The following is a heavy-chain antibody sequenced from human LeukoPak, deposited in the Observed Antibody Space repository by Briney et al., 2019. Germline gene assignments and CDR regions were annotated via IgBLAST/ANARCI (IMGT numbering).Heavy chain of an antibody. V-gene: IGHV3-9*01. CDR1: GFTFDVYA. Sequence: GRSLRLSCAASGFTFDVYAMHWVRQAPGKGLEWVLGISWNSGSIGYADSVKGRFTISRDNAKNSLYLQMNGLRAEDTALYYCAKVLLHCSSTSCHGGAFDIWGQGTMVTVSS. J-gene: IGHJ3*02. CDR2: ISWNSGSI. D-gene: IGHD2-2*01. CDR3: AKVLLHCSSTSCHGGAFDI.